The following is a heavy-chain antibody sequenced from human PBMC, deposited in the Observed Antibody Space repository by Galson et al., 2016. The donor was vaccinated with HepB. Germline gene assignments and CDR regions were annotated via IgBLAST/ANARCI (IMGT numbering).Heavy chain of an antibody. CDR3: TRQDLWSIEF. V-gene: IGHV4-4*02. J-gene: IGHJ4*02. Sequence: SETLSLTCAVSGASVSSSYWWSWVRQSPRKGLEWIGEIFPSGNTNYNPALESRLIISLDKSENQFSLKMTSVTAADTALYYCTRQDLWSIEFWGQGTLVTVSS. CDR2: IFPSGNT. D-gene: IGHD2-21*01. CDR1: GASVSSSYW.